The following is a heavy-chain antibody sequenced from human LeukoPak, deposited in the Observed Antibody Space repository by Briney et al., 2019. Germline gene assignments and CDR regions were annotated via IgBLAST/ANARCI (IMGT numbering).Heavy chain of an antibody. J-gene: IGHJ6*02. CDR2: XNSDGRST. CDR1: GFTFXXXX. CDR3: ARIPPWGVXXXYGIDV. Sequence: LSCXASGFTFXXXXXXWVRXXXGXGRXWVXXXNSDGRSTTYADSVKGRFPISRANAKTTLYLQMNSLRAEDTAVYYCARIPPWGVXXXYGIDVWGQGTPVXVSS. V-gene: IGHV3-74*01. D-gene: IGHD3-16*01.